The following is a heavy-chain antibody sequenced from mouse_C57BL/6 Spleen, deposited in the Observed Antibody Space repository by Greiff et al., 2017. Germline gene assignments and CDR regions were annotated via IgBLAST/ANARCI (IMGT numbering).Heavy chain of an antibody. J-gene: IGHJ4*01. D-gene: IGHD2-5*01. Sequence: VQLQQSGPVLVKPGASVKMSCKASGYTFTDYYMNWVKQSHGKSLEWIGVINPYNGGTSYNQKFKGKATLTVDKSSSTAYMELNSLTSEDSAVYYCARAPTPSYYSNLYAMDYWGQGTSVTVSS. CDR1: GYTFTDYY. CDR2: INPYNGGT. V-gene: IGHV1-19*01. CDR3: ARAPTPSYYSNLYAMDY.